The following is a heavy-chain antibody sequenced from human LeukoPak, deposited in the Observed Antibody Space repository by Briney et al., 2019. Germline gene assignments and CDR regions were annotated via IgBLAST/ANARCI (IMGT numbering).Heavy chain of an antibody. Sequence: PGGSLRLSCAASGFTFSSSGMNWVRQAPGKGLEWVSYISPSSGSISYPDSVKGRFTISRDNAKNSLYLQMNSLRAEDTAVYYCARGTGDRGFDYWGQGTLVTVSS. V-gene: IGHV3-48*01. CDR3: ARGTGDRGFDY. D-gene: IGHD7-27*01. CDR2: ISPSSGSI. J-gene: IGHJ4*02. CDR1: GFTFSSSG.